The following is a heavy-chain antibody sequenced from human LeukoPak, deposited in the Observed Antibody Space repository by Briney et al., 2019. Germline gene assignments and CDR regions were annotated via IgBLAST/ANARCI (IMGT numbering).Heavy chain of an antibody. CDR1: GFTFSDYY. CDR2: ISGSGSDL. Sequence: PGGSLRLSCIAYGFTFSDYYMNWIRQAPGRGPEWVSYISGSGSDLYYADSVKGRFTISRDNAKNSLYLQMNSLRAEDTAVYYCARSIGSYYTMDVWGQGTTVTVSS. D-gene: IGHD3-22*01. V-gene: IGHV3-11*01. J-gene: IGHJ6*02. CDR3: ARSIGSYYTMDV.